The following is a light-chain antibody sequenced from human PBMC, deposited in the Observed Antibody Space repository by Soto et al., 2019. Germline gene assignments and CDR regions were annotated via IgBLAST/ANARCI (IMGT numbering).Light chain of an antibody. CDR2: LAS. V-gene: IGKV2-28*01. CDR1: RSLLDGDGYNY. J-gene: IGKJ4*01. Sequence: DIVMTQSPLSLPVTPGEPASISCRSSRSLLDGDGYNYLDWYLQKPGQSPQLLIYLASNRASGVSDRFSGSGSGKDFTLKISRVEAEDVGVYYCMQALQSRTFGGGTKVEIK. CDR3: MQALQSRT.